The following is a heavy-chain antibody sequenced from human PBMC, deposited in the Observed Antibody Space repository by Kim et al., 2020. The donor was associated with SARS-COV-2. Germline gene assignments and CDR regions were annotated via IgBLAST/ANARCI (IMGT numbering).Heavy chain of an antibody. V-gene: IGHV2-5*01. CDR3: AHSGDSSGFPDY. Sequence: RYSPSLKRRLTITKDTAKNQVVLTMTNMDPVDTATYYCAHSGDSSGFPDYWGQGTLVTVSS. D-gene: IGHD3-22*01. J-gene: IGHJ4*02.